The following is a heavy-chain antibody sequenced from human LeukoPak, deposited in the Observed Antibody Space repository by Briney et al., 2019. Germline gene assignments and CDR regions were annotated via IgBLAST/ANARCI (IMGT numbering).Heavy chain of an antibody. D-gene: IGHD3-22*01. CDR2: IYHSGST. J-gene: IGHJ1*01. CDR1: GYSISSGYH. Sequence: SETLSLTCTVSGYSISSGYHWGWIRQPPGKGLEWIGSIYHSGSTYYNPSLKSRVTISVDTSKNQFSLKLSSVTAADTAVYYCARVVQSTDSSGFYLPEYFQHWGQGTLVTVSS. CDR3: ARVVQSTDSSGFYLPEYFQH. V-gene: IGHV4-38-2*02.